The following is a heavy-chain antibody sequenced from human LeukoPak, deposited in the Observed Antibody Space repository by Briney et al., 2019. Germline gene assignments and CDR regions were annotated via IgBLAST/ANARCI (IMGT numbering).Heavy chain of an antibody. CDR2: IYYSGST. Sequence: SETLSLTCTVSGGSISSSSYYWGWIRQAPGKGLEWIGSIYYSGSTYYNPSLKSRVTISVDTSKNQFSLKLSSVTAADTAVYYCATTSSIAARPDYWGQGTLVTVSS. CDR3: ATTSSIAARPDY. J-gene: IGHJ4*02. CDR1: GGSISSSSYY. V-gene: IGHV4-39*01. D-gene: IGHD6-6*01.